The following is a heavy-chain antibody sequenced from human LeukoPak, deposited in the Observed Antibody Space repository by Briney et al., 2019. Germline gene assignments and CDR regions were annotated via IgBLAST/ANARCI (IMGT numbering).Heavy chain of an antibody. CDR2: IIPIFGTA. D-gene: IGHD6-19*01. Sequence: SVKVSCXASGGTFSSYAISWVRQAPGQGLEWMGGIIPIFGTANYAQKFQGRVTITADESTSTAYMELSSLRSEDTAVYYCARDRPVAGDYYMDVWGKGTTVTVSS. J-gene: IGHJ6*03. CDR1: GGTFSSYA. V-gene: IGHV1-69*13. CDR3: ARDRPVAGDYYMDV.